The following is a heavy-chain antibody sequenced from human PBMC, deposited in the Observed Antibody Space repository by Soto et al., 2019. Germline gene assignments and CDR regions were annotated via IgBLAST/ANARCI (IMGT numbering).Heavy chain of an antibody. D-gene: IGHD6-19*01. CDR3: ARSSSPHGSGVAFDI. Sequence: GESLKSSCKGSGYSFTSYWIGWVRQMPGKGLEWMGIIYPGDSDTRYSPSFQGQVTISADKSISTAYLQWSSLKASDTAMYYCARSSSPHGSGVAFDIWGQGTMVTVSS. V-gene: IGHV5-51*03. CDR1: GYSFTSYW. J-gene: IGHJ3*02. CDR2: IYPGDSDT.